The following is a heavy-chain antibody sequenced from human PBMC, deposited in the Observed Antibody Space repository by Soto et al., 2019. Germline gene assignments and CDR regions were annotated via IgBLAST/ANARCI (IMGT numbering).Heavy chain of an antibody. CDR3: ARTLPHRQLLDS. Sequence: PSETLSLTCTVSGGFIWGWIRQSPDKGLEWIGYIYNSGRYNYNPSLESRLTISIDSSKNQFSLRLASVTAADTAVYYCARTLPHRQLLDSWSQGTLVTVSS. CDR1: GGFI. J-gene: IGHJ4*02. V-gene: IGHV4-59*01. CDR2: IYNSGRY. D-gene: IGHD1-1*01.